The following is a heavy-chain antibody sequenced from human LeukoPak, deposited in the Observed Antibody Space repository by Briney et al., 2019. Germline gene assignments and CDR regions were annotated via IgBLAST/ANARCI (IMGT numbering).Heavy chain of an antibody. J-gene: IGHJ3*02. D-gene: IGHD3-22*01. CDR1: GGSISSGSYY. Sequence: PSETLSLTCTVSGGSISSGSYYWSWIRQPAGKGLEWIGRIYTSGSTNYNPSLKSRVTISVDTSKNQFSLKLSSVTAADTAVYYCASALVVSGFDIWGQGTMVTVSS. CDR2: IYTSGST. V-gene: IGHV4-61*02. CDR3: ASALVVSGFDI.